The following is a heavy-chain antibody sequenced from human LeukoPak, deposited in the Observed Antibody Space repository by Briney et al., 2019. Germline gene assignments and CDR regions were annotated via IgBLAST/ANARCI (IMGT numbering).Heavy chain of an antibody. CDR2: INPNSGAT. V-gene: IGHV1-2*02. Sequence: ASVKVSCTASGYTFTGYYLHWVRQAPGQRLEWMGCINPNSGATKYAQKFQDRVTMTRDTSISTAYMVLSSLRSDDTAVYYCARDLRGHFDYWGQGTLVTVSS. CDR1: GYTFTGYY. D-gene: IGHD4-17*01. J-gene: IGHJ4*02. CDR3: ARDLRGHFDY.